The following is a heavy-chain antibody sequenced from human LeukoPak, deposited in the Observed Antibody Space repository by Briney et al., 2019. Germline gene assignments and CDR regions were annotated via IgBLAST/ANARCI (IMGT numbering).Heavy chain of an antibody. J-gene: IGHJ4*02. Sequence: HPGGSLRLSCAASEFTFSSYWMHWVRHAPGKGLVWVSRINSDGRTTIYADSVKGRFTISRDNAKNTLYLQMNSLRAEDTAVYYCAREGYYDSSGYSIRFSYWGQGTLVTASS. D-gene: IGHD3-22*01. CDR2: INSDGRTT. CDR1: EFTFSSYW. CDR3: AREGYYDSSGYSIRFSY. V-gene: IGHV3-74*01.